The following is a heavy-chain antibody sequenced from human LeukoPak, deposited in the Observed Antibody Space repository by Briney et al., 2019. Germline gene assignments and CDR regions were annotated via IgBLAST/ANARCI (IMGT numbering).Heavy chain of an antibody. CDR3: ARVVVGATDDAFDI. CDR2: IYYSGST. V-gene: IGHV4-39*07. D-gene: IGHD1-26*01. Sequence: RSSETLSLTCTVSGGSISSSSYYWGWIRQPPGKGLEWIGSIYYSGSTYYNPSLKSRVTISVDTSKNQFSLKLSSVTAADTAVYYCARVVVGATDDAFDIWGQGTMVTVSS. CDR1: GGSISSSSYY. J-gene: IGHJ3*02.